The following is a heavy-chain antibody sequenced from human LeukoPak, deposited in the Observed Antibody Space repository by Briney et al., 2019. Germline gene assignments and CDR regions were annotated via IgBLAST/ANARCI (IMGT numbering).Heavy chain of an antibody. Sequence: SETLSLTCTVSGGSISSSSYYWGWIRQPPGKGLEWIGYIYYSGSTNYNPSLKSRVTISVDTSKNQFSLKLSSVTAADTAVYYCARGVGDFDWLSFLSWFDPWGQGTLVTVSS. CDR3: ARGVGDFDWLSFLSWFDP. CDR2: IYYSGST. V-gene: IGHV4-61*05. D-gene: IGHD3-9*01. J-gene: IGHJ5*02. CDR1: GGSISSSSYY.